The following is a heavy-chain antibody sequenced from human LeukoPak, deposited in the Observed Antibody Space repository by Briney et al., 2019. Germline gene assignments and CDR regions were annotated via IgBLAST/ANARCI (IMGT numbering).Heavy chain of an antibody. D-gene: IGHD6-19*01. V-gene: IGHV1-2*02. J-gene: IGHJ3*02. CDR1: GYTFTGYY. CDR2: INPNSGGT. Sequence: ASVKVSCKASGYTFTGYYMHWVRQAPGQGLEWMGWINPNSGGTNYAQKFQGRVTMTRDTSISTAYMELSRLRSDDTAVYYCAREENSSGWYACAFDIWSQGTMVTVSS. CDR3: AREENSSGWYACAFDI.